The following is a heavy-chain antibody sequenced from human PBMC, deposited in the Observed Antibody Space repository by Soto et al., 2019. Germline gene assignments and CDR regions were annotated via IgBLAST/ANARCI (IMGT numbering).Heavy chain of an antibody. V-gene: IGHV3-23*01. CDR1: GFTFRSYA. Sequence: EVQLLESGGGLVQPGGSLRLSCVASGFTFRSYAMSWVRRAPGKGLEWVSAISGSGNTSYFADSVRGRFTISRDNSKDTLYLQLNNLRVDDTAEYFCAKGRGSSWNADYWGQGTLATVAS. D-gene: IGHD6-13*01. CDR3: AKGRGSSWNADY. J-gene: IGHJ4*02. CDR2: ISGSGNTS.